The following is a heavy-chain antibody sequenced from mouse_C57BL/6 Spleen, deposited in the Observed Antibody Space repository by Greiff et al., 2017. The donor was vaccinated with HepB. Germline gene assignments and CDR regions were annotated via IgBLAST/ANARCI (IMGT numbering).Heavy chain of an antibody. CDR1: GFTFSSYA. D-gene: IGHD1-1*01. Sequence: DVMLVESGGGLVKPGGSLKLSCAASGFTFSSYAMSWVRQTPEKRLEWVATISDGGSYTYYPDNVKGRFTISRDNAKNNLYLQMSHLKSEDTAMYYCARDGYYYGSSYFDYWGQGTTLTVSS. CDR3: ARDGYYYGSSYFDY. V-gene: IGHV5-4*01. J-gene: IGHJ2*01. CDR2: ISDGGSYT.